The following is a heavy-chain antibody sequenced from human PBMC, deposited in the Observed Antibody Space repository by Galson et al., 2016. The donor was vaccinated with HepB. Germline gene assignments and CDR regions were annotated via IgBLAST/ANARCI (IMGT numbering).Heavy chain of an antibody. CDR3: ARGHPPGYCSGGHCY. D-gene: IGHD2-15*01. CDR1: GGPISSNF. V-gene: IGHV4-59*01. J-gene: IGHJ4*02. Sequence: SATLSLTCNVSGGPISSNFWSWIRQPPGKGRERIGYVYFRGRTNYNPPRKSRVTMSVDTSNNQFSLRLTSVTAADTAVYYCARGHPPGYCSGGHCYWGQGILVTVSS. CDR2: VYFRGRT.